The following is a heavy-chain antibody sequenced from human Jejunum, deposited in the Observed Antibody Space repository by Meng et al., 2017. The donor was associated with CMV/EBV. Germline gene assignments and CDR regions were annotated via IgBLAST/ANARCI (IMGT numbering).Heavy chain of an antibody. CDR2: IATSDRFGRRTT. CDR3: ANTYVDYYDDPYLED. V-gene: IGHV3-48*03. Sequence: FSFSSYGFNWVRQAPGKGLEWVSHIATSDRFGRRTTKYADAVKGRLTVSRDKCKNTLYLQLKEDTALYYCANTYVDYYDDPYLEDWGHRTLVTVSS. J-gene: IGHJ4*01. D-gene: IGHD3-16*01. CDR1: FSFSSYG.